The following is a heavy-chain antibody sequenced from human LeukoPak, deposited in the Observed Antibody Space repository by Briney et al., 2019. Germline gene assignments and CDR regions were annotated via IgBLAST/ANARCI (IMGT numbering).Heavy chain of an antibody. V-gene: IGHV3-64*01. CDR2: IGSNGDGI. CDR1: GFSFSSYP. Sequence: GGSLRLSCAASGFSFSSYPMHWVRQAPGKGLEYVSVIGSNGDGIYYANSVKGRFTISRDNSKNTLYLQMGSLRTEDMAVYYCARDNAAAGTDYWGQGALVTVSS. D-gene: IGHD6-13*01. J-gene: IGHJ4*02. CDR3: ARDNAAAGTDY.